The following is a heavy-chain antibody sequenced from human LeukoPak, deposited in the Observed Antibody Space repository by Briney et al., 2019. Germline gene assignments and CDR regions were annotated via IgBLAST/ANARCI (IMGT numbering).Heavy chain of an antibody. Sequence: PGGSLRPSCAASGFTFSNYNMNWVRQAPGKGLEWAASISRSDTYTYYADSVKGRFTISRDNAKNSLYLQMNSLRAEDTAIYYCARDLLGYCTHGICYDKPNWFDPWGQGTLVTVSS. J-gene: IGHJ5*02. CDR2: ISRSDTYT. CDR3: ARDLLGYCTHGICYDKPNWFDP. V-gene: IGHV3-21*06. CDR1: GFTFSNYN. D-gene: IGHD2-8*01.